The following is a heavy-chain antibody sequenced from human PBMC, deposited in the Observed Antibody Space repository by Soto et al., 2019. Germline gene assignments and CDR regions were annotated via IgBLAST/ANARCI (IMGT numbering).Heavy chain of an antibody. D-gene: IGHD3-22*01. V-gene: IGHV3-30-3*01. Sequence: EGSLRLSCAASGFTFSSYAMHWVRQAPGKGLEWVALISYDGSDKDYADSVKVRFTISRVNSRNTLFLQMNSLRAEDTAVYYCARDYYKYYDSSGYYRSPAYWGQGTL. CDR3: ARDYYKYYDSSGYYRSPAY. CDR1: GFTFSSYA. J-gene: IGHJ4*02. CDR2: ISYDGSDK.